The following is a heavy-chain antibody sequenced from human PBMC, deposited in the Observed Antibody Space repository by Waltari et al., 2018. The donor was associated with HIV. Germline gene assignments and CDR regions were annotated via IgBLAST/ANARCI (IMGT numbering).Heavy chain of an antibody. V-gene: IGHV3-15*07. CDR1: GFTFTNGW. D-gene: IGHD3-22*01. CDR2: IKSKTDGGTI. CDR3: TTHYYDRGY. J-gene: IGHJ4*02. Sequence: EVQLVESGGGLVQPGEYLRLSCAASGFTFTNGWLNWVRQAPGKGLEWVGLIKSKTDGGTIDYAAPVKGRFTISRDDSRNTVYLQMNSLRTEDTAVYYCTTHYYDRGYWGQGTLVTVSS.